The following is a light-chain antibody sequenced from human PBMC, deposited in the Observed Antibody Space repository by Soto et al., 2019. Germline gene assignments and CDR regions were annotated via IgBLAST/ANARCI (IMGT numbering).Light chain of an antibody. Sequence: DIPMTQSPSSLSASVGDRVTITCRASQSISRYLNWYQQRPGKAPNLLIYAASSLQSGVPSRFRGSGTGTDFTLTINSLQPADFATYYCQQSYSTPFTFGGGTKVEIK. J-gene: IGKJ4*01. V-gene: IGKV1-39*01. CDR2: AAS. CDR3: QQSYSTPFT. CDR1: QSISRY.